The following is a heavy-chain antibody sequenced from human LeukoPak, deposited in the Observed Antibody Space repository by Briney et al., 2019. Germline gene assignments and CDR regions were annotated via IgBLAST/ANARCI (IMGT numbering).Heavy chain of an antibody. CDR1: GFVFGRDS. V-gene: IGHV3-30*18. J-gene: IGHJ4*02. D-gene: IGHD5-12*01. CDR3: AKDRIGGYEGQFDY. CDR2: ISYDGSNK. Sequence: GGSLRLSCAASGFVFGRDSMNWVRQAPGKGLEWVAVISYDGSNKYYADSVKGRFTISRDNSKNTLYLQMNSLRAEDTAVYYCAKDRIGGYEGQFDYWGQGTLVTVSS.